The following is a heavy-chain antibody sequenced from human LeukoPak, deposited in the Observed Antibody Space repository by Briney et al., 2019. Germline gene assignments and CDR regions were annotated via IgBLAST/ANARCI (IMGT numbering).Heavy chain of an antibody. CDR2: ISGSGSTV. V-gene: IGHV3-48*03. J-gene: IGHJ4*02. CDR1: GFTFSSFE. CDR3: ARLRVGATLWG. D-gene: IGHD1-26*01. Sequence: GGSLRLSCAASGFTFSSFEMNWVRQAPGKGLEWVSYISGSGSTVYYADSVRGRFTISRDNAKNSLHLQMNSLRAEDTAVYYCARLRVGATLWGWGQGTLVTVSS.